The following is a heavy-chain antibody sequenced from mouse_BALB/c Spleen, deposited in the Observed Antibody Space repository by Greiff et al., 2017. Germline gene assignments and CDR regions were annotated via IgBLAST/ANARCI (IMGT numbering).Heavy chain of an antibody. CDR3: ARSRGNYHYFDY. CDR1: GYTFTDYV. V-gene: IGHV1S56*01. Sequence: VQLQQSGPELVKPGASVKMSCKASGYTFTDYVISWVKQRTGQGLEWIGWIYPGDGSTKYNEKFKGKATLTADKSSSTAYMQLSSLTSENSAVYFCARSRGNYHYFDYWGQGTTLTVSS. D-gene: IGHD2-1*01. CDR2: IYPGDGST. J-gene: IGHJ2*01.